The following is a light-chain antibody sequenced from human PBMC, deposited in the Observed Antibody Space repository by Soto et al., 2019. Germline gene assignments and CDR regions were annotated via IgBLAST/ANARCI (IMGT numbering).Light chain of an antibody. CDR3: LQHNSYPWIT. CDR2: DGS. J-gene: IGKJ5*01. V-gene: IGKV1-17*01. CDR1: QGIRTY. Sequence: DIQMTQSPASLSASVGDRVTITCRASQGIRTYLGWYQQKPGKAPTRPIYDGSSLQSGVPSRFSGSGSATEFTLTISSLQPGDFATDYYLQHNSYPWITCLQGTRLEIK.